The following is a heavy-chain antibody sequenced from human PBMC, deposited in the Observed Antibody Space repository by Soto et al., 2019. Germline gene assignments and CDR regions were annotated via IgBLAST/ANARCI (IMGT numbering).Heavy chain of an antibody. Sequence: ASVKVSCKASGYTFTSYGISWVRQAPGQGLEWMGWISAYNGNTNYAQKLQGRVTMTTDTSTSTAYMELRSLRSDDTAVYYCARELNVVVVAATYFYYWGQGTLVTVFS. CDR1: GYTFTSYG. J-gene: IGHJ4*02. CDR2: ISAYNGNT. D-gene: IGHD2-15*01. CDR3: ARELNVVVVAATYFYY. V-gene: IGHV1-18*01.